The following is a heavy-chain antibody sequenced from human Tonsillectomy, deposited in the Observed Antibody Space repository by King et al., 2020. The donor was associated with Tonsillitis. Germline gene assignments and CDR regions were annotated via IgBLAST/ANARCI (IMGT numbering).Heavy chain of an antibody. D-gene: IGHD1-26*01. Sequence: LQLQESGPGVVKPSETLSLTCTVSGASISSSDHFWAWIRQPPGKGLEWFGYMYYSGTVFYNPSLKSRITISGGTSENRFSLKLSSVTAADTAVYFCARYVSGRFDYWGQGALVTVSS. V-gene: IGHV4-39*01. CDR1: GASISSSDHF. CDR3: ARYVSGRFDY. J-gene: IGHJ4*02. CDR2: MYYSGTV.